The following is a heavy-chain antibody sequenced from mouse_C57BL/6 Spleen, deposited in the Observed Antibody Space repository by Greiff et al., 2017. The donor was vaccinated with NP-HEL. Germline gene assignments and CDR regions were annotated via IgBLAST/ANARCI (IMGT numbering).Heavy chain of an antibody. V-gene: IGHV1-80*01. CDR3: ANYYGSSYRYFDV. CDR1: GYAFSSYW. Sequence: QVQLKESGAELVKPGASVKISCKASGYAFSSYWMNWVKQRPGKGLEWIGQIYPGDGDTNYNGKFKGKATLTADKSSSTAYMQLSSLTSEDSAVYFCANYYGSSYRYFDVWGTGTTVTVSS. D-gene: IGHD1-1*01. CDR2: IYPGDGDT. J-gene: IGHJ1*03.